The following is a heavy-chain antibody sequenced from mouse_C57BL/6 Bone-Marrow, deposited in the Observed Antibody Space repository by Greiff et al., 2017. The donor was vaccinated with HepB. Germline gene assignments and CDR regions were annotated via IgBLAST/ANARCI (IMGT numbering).Heavy chain of an antibody. J-gene: IGHJ1*03. CDR3: ARENRPVGWYFDV. V-gene: IGHV1-69*01. Sequence: VQLQQPGAELVMPGASVKLSCKASGYTFTSYWMHWVKQRPGQGLEWIGEIDPSDSYTNYNQKFKGKSTLTVDKSSSTAYMQLSSLTSEDSAVYYCARENRPVGWYFDVWGTGTTVTVSS. CDR1: GYTFTSYW. CDR2: IDPSDSYT. D-gene: IGHD3-1*01.